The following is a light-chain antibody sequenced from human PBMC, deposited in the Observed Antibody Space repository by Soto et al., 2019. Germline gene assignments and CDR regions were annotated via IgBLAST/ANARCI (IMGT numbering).Light chain of an antibody. J-gene: IGKJ4*01. Sequence: EVVLKQSPGTLSLSQGERATLSCRASQTVRNNYLAWYQQKPGQAPRLLIYDASSRATGIPDRFSGSGSGTDFTLTISRLEPEDFAVYYCQQRSNWPLTFGGGTKVDI. CDR1: QTVRNNY. CDR2: DAS. CDR3: QQRSNWPLT. V-gene: IGKV3D-20*02.